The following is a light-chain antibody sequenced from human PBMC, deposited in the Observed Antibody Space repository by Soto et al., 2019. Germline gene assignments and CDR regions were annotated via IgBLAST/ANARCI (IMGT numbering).Light chain of an antibody. CDR3: QQRSNWPHIT. V-gene: IGKV3-11*01. CDR1: QSVSKY. Sequence: EIVLTQSPATLSLSPGERATLSCRASQSVSKYLAWYQQKPGQAPRLLIHDASNRATGIPARFIGSGSGTDFTLTISSLEPEYYGVYYCQQRSNWPHITFGGGTKVEIK. CDR2: DAS. J-gene: IGKJ4*01.